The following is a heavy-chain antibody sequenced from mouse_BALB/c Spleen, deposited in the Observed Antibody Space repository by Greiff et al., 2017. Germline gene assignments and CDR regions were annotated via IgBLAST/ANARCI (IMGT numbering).Heavy chain of an antibody. CDR2: INSNGGST. CDR1: GFTFSSYG. J-gene: IGHJ4*01. Sequence: EVKLVESGGGLVQPGGSLKLSCAASGFTFSSYGMSWVRQTPDKRLELVATINSNGGSTYYPDSVKGRFTISRDNAKNTLYLQMSSLKSEDTAMYYCARDRGIGYDMDYWGQGTSVTVSS. V-gene: IGHV5-6-3*01. CDR3: ARDRGIGYDMDY.